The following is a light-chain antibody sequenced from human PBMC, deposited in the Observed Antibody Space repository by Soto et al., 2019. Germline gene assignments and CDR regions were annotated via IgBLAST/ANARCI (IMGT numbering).Light chain of an antibody. Sequence: DIQMTQSPSSLSASVGDKVTITCQASQDINNYLNWYQQKPGKAPKLLIYDASHLETGVPSRFSGSGSGTDFTFAISSLQPEDIAIYYCQQSDNLPLTFGGGTKVQI. CDR3: QQSDNLPLT. CDR1: QDINNY. V-gene: IGKV1-33*01. CDR2: DAS. J-gene: IGKJ4*01.